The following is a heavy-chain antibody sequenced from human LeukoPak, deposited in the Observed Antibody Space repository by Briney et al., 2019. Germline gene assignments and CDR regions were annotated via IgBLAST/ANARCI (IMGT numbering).Heavy chain of an antibody. J-gene: IGHJ3*02. CDR1: GGSISSNSYY. CDR2: IYYSGST. D-gene: IGHD3-22*01. V-gene: IGHV4-39*07. Sequence: SETLSLTCTVSGGSISSNSYYWGWIRQSPGTGLEWIGSIYYSGSTYYNPSLKSRVTISVDTSKNQFSLKLSSVTAADTAVYYCARDYDSSGYYYPGAFDIWGQGTMVTVSS. CDR3: ARDYDSSGYYYPGAFDI.